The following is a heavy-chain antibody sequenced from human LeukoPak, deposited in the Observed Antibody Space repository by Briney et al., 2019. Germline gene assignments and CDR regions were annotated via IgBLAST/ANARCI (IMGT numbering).Heavy chain of an antibody. CDR2: ISSSGSTI. V-gene: IGHV3-11*01. CDR1: GFTFSDYY. D-gene: IGHD6-19*01. J-gene: IGHJ2*01. CDR3: ARDHSSGWYARGYWYFDL. Sequence: GGSLRLSCAASGFTFSDYYMSWIRQAPGKGLEWVSYISSSGSTIYYADSVKGRFTISRDNAKNSLYLQMNSLRAEDTAVYYCARDHSSGWYARGYWYFDLWGRGTLVTVSS.